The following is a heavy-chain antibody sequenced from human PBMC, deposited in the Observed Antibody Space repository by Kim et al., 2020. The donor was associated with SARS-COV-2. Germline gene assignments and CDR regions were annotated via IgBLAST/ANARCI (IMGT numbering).Heavy chain of an antibody. V-gene: IGHV7-4-1*02. CDR2: INTNTGNP. CDR1: GYTFTSYA. D-gene: IGHD2-15*01. J-gene: IGHJ5*02. Sequence: ASVKVSCKASGYTFTSYAMNWVRQAPGQGLEWMGWINTNTGNPTYAQGFTGRFVFSLDTSVSTAYLQISSLKAEDTAVYYCASQYCSGGSCYDNWFDPWGQGTLVTVSS. CDR3: ASQYCSGGSCYDNWFDP.